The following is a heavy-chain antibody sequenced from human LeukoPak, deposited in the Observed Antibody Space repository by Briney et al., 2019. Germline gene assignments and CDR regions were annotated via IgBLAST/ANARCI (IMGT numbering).Heavy chain of an antibody. J-gene: IGHJ6*02. CDR3: ASRTDMYYYYGMDV. V-gene: IGHV1-2*02. CDR2: INPNSGGT. Sequence: ASVKVSCKASGYTFPGYYMHWVRQAPGQGLAWMGWINPNSGGTNYAQKFQGRVTMTRDTSISTAYMELSRLRSDDTAVYYCASRTDMYYYYGMDVWGQGTTVTVSS. D-gene: IGHD3-9*01. CDR1: GYTFPGYY.